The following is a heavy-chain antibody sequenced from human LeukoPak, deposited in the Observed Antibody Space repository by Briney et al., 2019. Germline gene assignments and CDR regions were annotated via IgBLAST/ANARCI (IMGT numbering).Heavy chain of an antibody. V-gene: IGHV3-74*01. CDR2: LNSDGSNT. Sequence: GGSLRLSCAVSGFTFRSYWMHWVRQAPGKGLVWVSRLNSDGSNTSYADSVKGRFTISRDNAKNTLYLQMNGLRVEDSAVYYCARGITIFGVLRSPWFDPWGQGALVTVSS. J-gene: IGHJ5*02. CDR1: GFTFRSYW. CDR3: ARGITIFGVLRSPWFDP. D-gene: IGHD3-3*01.